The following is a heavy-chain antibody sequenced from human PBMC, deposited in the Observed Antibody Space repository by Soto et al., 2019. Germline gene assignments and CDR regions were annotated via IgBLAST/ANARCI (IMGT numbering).Heavy chain of an antibody. CDR1: GFPFSSYW. Sequence: GGSLRLSCASSGFPFSSYWMSWVRQAPGKGLEWVANIKQDGSEKYYVDSVKGRFTISRDNAKNSLYLQMNSLRAEDTAVYYCARDEYSYGYSDYWGQGTLVTVSS. CDR2: IKQDGSEK. V-gene: IGHV3-7*01. CDR3: ARDEYSYGYSDY. J-gene: IGHJ4*02. D-gene: IGHD5-18*01.